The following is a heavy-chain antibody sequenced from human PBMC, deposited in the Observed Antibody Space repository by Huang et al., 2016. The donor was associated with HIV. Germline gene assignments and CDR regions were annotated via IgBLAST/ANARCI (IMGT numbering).Heavy chain of an antibody. CDR1: GGSFNGHF. CDR2: IDDRGTT. CDR3: ARPRMTEGNSDSTWSYFDS. Sequence: QVRLHQWGTGVLKPSETLSLKCAVYGGSFNGHFWTWIRQSPGKGLEWIGEIDDRGTTASNPSLKSRVTMSLDTSKSQFYLNLTSVTATDTATYYCARPRMTEGNSDSTWSYFDSWGQGTPVIVSS. V-gene: IGHV4-34*01. D-gene: IGHD2-21*02. J-gene: IGHJ4*02.